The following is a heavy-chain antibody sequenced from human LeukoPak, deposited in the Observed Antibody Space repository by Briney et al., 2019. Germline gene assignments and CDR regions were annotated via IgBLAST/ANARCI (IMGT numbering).Heavy chain of an antibody. CDR1: GFSVSTYE. J-gene: IGHJ4*02. V-gene: IGHV3-48*03. Sequence: GGSLRLSCAASGFSVSTYETNWVRHAPGRGLECVSYISSSGTTISYADSVEGRFTISRDNAKNSLYLEMNSLRVEDTAVYYCARGRPEFFGSGTYLNDWGQGTLVTVSS. D-gene: IGHD3-10*01. CDR2: ISSSGTTI. CDR3: ARGRPEFFGSGTYLND.